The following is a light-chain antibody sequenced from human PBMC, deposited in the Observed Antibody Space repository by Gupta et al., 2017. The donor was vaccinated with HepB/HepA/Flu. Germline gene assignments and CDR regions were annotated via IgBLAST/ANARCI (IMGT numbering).Light chain of an antibody. CDR3: LQHNGYPLT. CDR1: QGIRDD. J-gene: IGKJ5*01. V-gene: IGKV1-17*01. Sequence: DIQMTQSPSSLSASVGDRVTITCRASQGIRDDLSWYQQKPGRAPKRLIYSASSLQNGVPSRFSGSGSGTEFTLTISSLQPEESAIYYCLQHNGYPLTFGQGTRLEI. CDR2: SAS.